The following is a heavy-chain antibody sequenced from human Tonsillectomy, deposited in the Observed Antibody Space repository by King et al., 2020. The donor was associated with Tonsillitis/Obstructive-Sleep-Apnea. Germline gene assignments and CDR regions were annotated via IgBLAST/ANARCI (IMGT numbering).Heavy chain of an antibody. J-gene: IGHJ4*02. CDR2: ISYDGSNK. V-gene: IGHV3-30*01. CDR3: ARDLGHYDSLTAFDY. CDR1: GFTFSSYA. Sequence: VKLVESGGGVVQPGRSLRLSCAASGFTFSSYAMHWVRQAPGKGLEWVAVISYDGSNKYYADSVKGRFTISRDNSKNTLYLQMNSLRAEDTAVYYCARDLGHYDSLTAFDYWGQGTLVTVSS. D-gene: IGHD3-16*01.